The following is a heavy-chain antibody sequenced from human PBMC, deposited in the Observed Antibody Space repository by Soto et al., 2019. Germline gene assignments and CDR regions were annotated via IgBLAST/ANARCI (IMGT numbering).Heavy chain of an antibody. CDR3: ASGFSTVNAV. D-gene: IGHD4-17*01. CDR1: GFTFSSYT. Sequence: GGSLRLSCAASGFTFSSYTMTWVRQAPGKGLEWVSGISGSGGATYYADSVKGRFTISRDNSKNTVYMQMNSLRAEDTAVYYCASGFSTVNAVGGQGTLVPVSS. CDR2: ISGSGGAT. J-gene: IGHJ4*02. V-gene: IGHV3-23*01.